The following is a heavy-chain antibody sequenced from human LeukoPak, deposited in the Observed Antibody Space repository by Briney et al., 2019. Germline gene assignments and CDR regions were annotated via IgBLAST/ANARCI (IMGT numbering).Heavy chain of an antibody. Sequence: PSETLSLTCTVSGYSISSGYYWGWIGQPPGKGLEWIGSVYHSGNTYYNPSLRTRVNISVETSKNQLSLKLDSVTAADTAFYYCAGIDFYCDTCASRGYWGQGALVTVSS. J-gene: IGHJ4*02. CDR1: GYSISSGYY. V-gene: IGHV4-38-2*02. D-gene: IGHD3-22*01. CDR3: AGIDFYCDTCASRGY. CDR2: VYHSGNT.